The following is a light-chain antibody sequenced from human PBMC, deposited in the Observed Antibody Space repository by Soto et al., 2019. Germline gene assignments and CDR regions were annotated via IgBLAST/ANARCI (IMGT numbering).Light chain of an antibody. J-gene: IGKJ1*01. Sequence: EIVLTQSPGTLSLSPGERATLSCRASQSVSSSYLAWYQQKPGQAPRLLIYGASSRATGIPTGFSGRGSGKDFPLPISRRGPENLEVYYFKQYGTPSTFAQGPKGETK. CDR1: QSVSSSY. CDR3: KQYGTPST. CDR2: GAS. V-gene: IGKV3-20*01.